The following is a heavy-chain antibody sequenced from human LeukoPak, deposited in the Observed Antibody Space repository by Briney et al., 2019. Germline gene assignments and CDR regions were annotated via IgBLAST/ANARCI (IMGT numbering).Heavy chain of an antibody. CDR3: AKSRAPTADPDAFDV. CDR1: GFTFSNYG. Sequence: GGSLRLSCVGSGFTFSNYGIHWVRQAPGKGLEWVAFIRYGGSNEYYADSVRGRFTISRDNSKNSLYLRMNNLRGEDTARYYCAKSRAPTADPDAFDVWGQGTMVTVSS. D-gene: IGHD1-14*01. V-gene: IGHV3-30*02. CDR2: IRYGGSNE. J-gene: IGHJ3*01.